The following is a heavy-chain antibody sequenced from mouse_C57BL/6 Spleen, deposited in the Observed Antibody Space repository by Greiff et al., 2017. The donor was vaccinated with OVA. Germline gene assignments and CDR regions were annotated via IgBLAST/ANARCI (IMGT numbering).Heavy chain of an antibody. CDR3: AKVYDYDERDYFDY. Sequence: EVKLVESGPELVKPGASVKMSCKASGYTFTDYNMHWVKQSHGKSLEWIGYINPNNGGTSYNQKFKGKATLTVNKSSSTAYMELRSLTSEDSAVYYCAKVYDYDERDYFDYWGQGTTLTVSS. CDR1: GYTFTDYN. CDR2: INPNNGGT. D-gene: IGHD2-4*01. J-gene: IGHJ2*01. V-gene: IGHV1-22*01.